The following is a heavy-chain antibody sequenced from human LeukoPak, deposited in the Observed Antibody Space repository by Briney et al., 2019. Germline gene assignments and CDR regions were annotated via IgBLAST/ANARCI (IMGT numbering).Heavy chain of an antibody. J-gene: IGHJ4*02. V-gene: IGHV4-34*01. CDR2: INHSGST. CDR3: ARVPYDTSGDPHYFDY. D-gene: IGHD3-22*01. CDR1: GGSFSGYY. Sequence: NPSETLSLTCAVYGGSFSGYYWSWLRQPPGKGLQWIGEINHSGSTNYNPSLKSRVTISVDTSKNQFSLKLSSVTAADTAVYYCARVPYDTSGDPHYFDYWGQGTLVTVCS.